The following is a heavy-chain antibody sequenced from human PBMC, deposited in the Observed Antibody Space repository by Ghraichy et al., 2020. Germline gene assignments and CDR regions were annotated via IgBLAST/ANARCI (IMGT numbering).Heavy chain of an antibody. CDR2: ISSSSSYI. D-gene: IGHD3-22*01. CDR1: GFTFSSYS. V-gene: IGHV3-21*01. CDR3: ARYDSSGYDAFDI. J-gene: IGHJ3*02. Sequence: TLSLTCAASGFTFSSYSMNWVRQAPGKGLEWVSSISSSSSYIYYADSVKGRFTISRDNAKNSLYLQMNSLRAEDTAVYYCARYDSSGYDAFDIWGQGTMVTVSS.